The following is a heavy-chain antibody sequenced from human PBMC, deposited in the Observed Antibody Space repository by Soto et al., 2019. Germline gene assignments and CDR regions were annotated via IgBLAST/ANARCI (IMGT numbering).Heavy chain of an antibody. D-gene: IGHD6-6*01. V-gene: IGHV3-48*02. CDR1: GFTFSSYS. CDR2: ISSSSSTI. J-gene: IGHJ6*02. CDR3: AREGSSAYYYYYGMDV. Sequence: PGGSLRLSCAASGFTFSSYSMNWVRQAPGKGLEWVSYISSSSSTIYYADSVKGRFTISRDNAKNSLYLQMNSLRDEDTAVYYCAREGSSAYYYYYGMDVWGQGTTVTVSS.